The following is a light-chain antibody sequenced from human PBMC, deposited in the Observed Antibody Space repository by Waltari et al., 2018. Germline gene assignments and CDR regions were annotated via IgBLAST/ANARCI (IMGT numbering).Light chain of an antibody. CDR2: KVS. V-gene: IGKV2-30*02. J-gene: IGKJ4*01. CDR1: QTLVHSDGNTY. CDR3: MQGTHWPLT. Sequence: DVVLTQSPLSLPVTLGQPASISCKSSQTLVHSDGNTYLAWFHQRPGQSPRRLISKVSNRESGVPDRFSSSGSGTDFTLKISSVEAEDVGFYYCMQGTHWPLTFGGGTKVEMK.